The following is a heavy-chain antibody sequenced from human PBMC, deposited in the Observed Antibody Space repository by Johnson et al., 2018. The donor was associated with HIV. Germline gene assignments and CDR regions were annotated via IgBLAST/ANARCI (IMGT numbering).Heavy chain of an antibody. CDR1: GFTFNNTW. Sequence: MQLVESGGGLVKPGGSLRLSCATSGFTFNNTWMSWVRQAPGKGLEWLGHIKSEADGGTTDYAAPVKGKFIISRDDSKTTLYLQINSLKSEDTAVYYCATEPNAVDIWGQGTLVTGSS. J-gene: IGHJ3*02. CDR2: IKSEADGGTT. V-gene: IGHV3-15*01. CDR3: ATEPNAVDI.